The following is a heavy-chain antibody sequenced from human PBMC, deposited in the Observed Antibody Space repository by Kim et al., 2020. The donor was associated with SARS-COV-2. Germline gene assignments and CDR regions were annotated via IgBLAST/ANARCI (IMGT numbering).Heavy chain of an antibody. CDR1: GYSFSRYS. V-gene: IGHV3-21*01. J-gene: IGHJ4*02. Sequence: GGSLRLSCAASGYSFSRYSMNWVRQAPGKGLEWVAAISSTSSDIYYVDSVKGRFTISRDNIKNSLYLHMNSLRADDTAVYYCVDGYNYFDYWGQGILVPV. D-gene: IGHD5-12*01. CDR2: ISSTSSDI. CDR3: VDGYNYFDY.